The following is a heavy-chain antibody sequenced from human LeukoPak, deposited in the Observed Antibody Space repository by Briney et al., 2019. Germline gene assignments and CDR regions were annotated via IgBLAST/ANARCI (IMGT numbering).Heavy chain of an antibody. D-gene: IGHD2-8*01. Sequence: QAGGSLRLSCAASGFTFSSYWIHWVRHVPGKGLVWVSRIHGDGRTTTYADSVKGRFTISRDNAKNTLYLQMNSLRAEDTAVYYCARDNGENYHTAFDYWGQGTLVTVSS. CDR2: IHGDGRTT. V-gene: IGHV3-74*01. J-gene: IGHJ4*02. CDR3: ARDNGENYHTAFDY. CDR1: GFTFSSYW.